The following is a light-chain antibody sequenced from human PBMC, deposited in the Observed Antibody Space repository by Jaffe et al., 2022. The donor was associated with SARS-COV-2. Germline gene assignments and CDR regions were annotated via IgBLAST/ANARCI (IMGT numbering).Light chain of an antibody. Sequence: QSVLTQPPSASGTPGQRVTISCSGSSSNIGTNYVCWYQQLPGTAPKLLIYMNNQRPSGVPDRFSGSKSGTSASLAISGLRSEDEADYYCAAWDDSLHLVFGGGTKLTVL. J-gene: IGLJ3*02. CDR2: MNN. V-gene: IGLV1-47*01. CDR3: AAWDDSLHLV. CDR1: SSNIGTNY.